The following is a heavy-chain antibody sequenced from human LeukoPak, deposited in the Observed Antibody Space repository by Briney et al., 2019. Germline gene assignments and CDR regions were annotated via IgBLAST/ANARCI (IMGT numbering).Heavy chain of an antibody. CDR3: AKDFSVMVPAAFDH. J-gene: IGHJ4*02. CDR1: GFIFRSYG. D-gene: IGHD2-8*01. Sequence: GGSLRLSCAASGFIFRSYGMHWVRQAPGKGLEWVAFIRYDGNNRYFTDSVKGRFNISRDNSKSTQDLQMNSLRPEDTAVYYCAKDFSVMVPAAFDHWGQGALVTVSS. CDR2: IRYDGNNR. V-gene: IGHV3-30*02.